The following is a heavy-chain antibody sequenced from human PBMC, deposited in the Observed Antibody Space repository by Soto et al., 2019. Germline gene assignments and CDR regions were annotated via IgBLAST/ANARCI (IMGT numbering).Heavy chain of an antibody. CDR3: ARLRLTGYFDY. CDR1: GFTFSDHY. V-gene: IGHV3-11*03. CDR2: ISTSSSYT. J-gene: IGHJ4*02. Sequence: LRLSCVASGFTFSDHYMTWIRQAPGKGLEWLSFISTSSSYTNYADSVKGRFTISRDNAMNSLYLQMNSLRAEDTAVYYCARLRLTGYFDYWGQGTLVTVSS.